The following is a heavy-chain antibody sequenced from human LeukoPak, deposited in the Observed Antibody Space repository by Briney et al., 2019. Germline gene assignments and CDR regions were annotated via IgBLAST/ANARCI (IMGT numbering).Heavy chain of an antibody. CDR3: ARVLMTINYDSGDTLDY. V-gene: IGHV3-48*03. CDR2: ISSSGSTI. Sequence: PGGSLRLSCAASGFTFSRYEMNWVRQAPGKGLEWVSYISSSGSTIYYADSVKGRFTISRDNAKNSLYLQMNSLRAEDTAVCYCARVLMTINYDSGDTLDYWGQGTLVTVSS. D-gene: IGHD4-17*01. J-gene: IGHJ4*02. CDR1: GFTFSRYE.